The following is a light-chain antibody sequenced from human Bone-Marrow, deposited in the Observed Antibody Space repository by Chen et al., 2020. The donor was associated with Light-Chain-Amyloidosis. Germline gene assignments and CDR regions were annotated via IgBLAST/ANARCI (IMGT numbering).Light chain of an antibody. CDR1: SSNIGNNY. Sequence: QSVLTQPPSSSGTPGQRVTISCSGSSSNIGNNYVYWYQHLPGTAPKLLIYRSNQLPAGVPDRCSGSQSDNSASLVISGLRSEDEADYYCSSWDDSLSGRVFGGGTKLTVL. V-gene: IGLV1-47*01. CDR3: SSWDDSLSGRV. CDR2: RSN. J-gene: IGLJ3*02.